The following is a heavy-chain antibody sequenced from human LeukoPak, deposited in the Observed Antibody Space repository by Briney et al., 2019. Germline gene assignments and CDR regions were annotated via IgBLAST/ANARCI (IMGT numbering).Heavy chain of an antibody. V-gene: IGHV1-2*02. D-gene: IGHD6-6*01. J-gene: IGHJ6*03. CDR3: ARDGYSSSSYYYMDV. Sequence: ASVTVSCKASGYTFTVYYMHWVRQAPGQGLGWMGWINPNSGGTNYAQKFQGRVTMTRDTSISTAYMELSRLRSDDTAVYYCARDGYSSSSYYYMDVWGKGTTVTVSS. CDR2: INPNSGGT. CDR1: GYTFTVYY.